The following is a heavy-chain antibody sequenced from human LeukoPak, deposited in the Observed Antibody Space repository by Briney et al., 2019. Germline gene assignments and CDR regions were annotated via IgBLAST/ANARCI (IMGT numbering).Heavy chain of an antibody. CDR3: AAGLRHWAFDF. V-gene: IGHV3-23*01. CDR1: GLIFSNYG. Sequence: GGSLRLSCAASGLIFSNYGMIWVRRAPGKGPEWVSGIGGSGDSTYYADSVKGRFTISRDNSKNTLYLQMNSLGVEDTAMYSCAAGLRHWAFDFWGQGTLVTVSS. CDR2: IGGSGDST. J-gene: IGHJ4*02. D-gene: IGHD2-15*01.